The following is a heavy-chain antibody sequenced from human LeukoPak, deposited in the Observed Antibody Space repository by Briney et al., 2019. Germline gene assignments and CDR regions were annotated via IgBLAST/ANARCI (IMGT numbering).Heavy chain of an antibody. J-gene: IGHJ4*02. D-gene: IGHD5-18*01. Sequence: LSLTCTVSGGSISSSSYYWGWIRQAPGKGLECLSYISGGGTDINYADSVRGRFTISRDNAKNLLYLQMNDLRVEDTAVYYCARTARHLDYWGQGTLVTVSS. CDR2: ISGGGTDI. CDR3: ARTARHLDY. V-gene: IGHV3-11*04. CDR1: GGSISSSSYY.